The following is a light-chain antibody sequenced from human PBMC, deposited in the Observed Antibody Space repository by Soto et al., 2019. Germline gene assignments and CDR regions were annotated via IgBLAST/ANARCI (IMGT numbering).Light chain of an antibody. V-gene: IGLV1-40*01. CDR2: GNS. CDR1: SSNIGAGYD. CDR3: QSYDSRLRGSYV. Sequence: QSVLTQPPSVSEAPGQRVTISCTGSSSNIGAGYDVHWYQQLPGTAPKLLIYGNSNRPSGVPDRFSGSKSGTSASLAITGLQAEDEADYYCQSYDSRLRGSYVFGPGTKVTVL. J-gene: IGLJ1*01.